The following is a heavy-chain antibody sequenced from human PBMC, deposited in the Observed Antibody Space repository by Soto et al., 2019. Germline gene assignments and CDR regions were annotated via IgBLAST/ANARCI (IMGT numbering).Heavy chain of an antibody. CDR2: ISYDGSHK. Sequence: GGSLRLSCTASGFTFSSYAIHWVRQAPGKGLEWVAVISYDGSHKYYADSVKGRFTISRDNSKNTLYLQMNSLRAEDTAVYYCAKDSLWQQLAFDQFDYWGQGTLVTVSS. J-gene: IGHJ4*02. V-gene: IGHV3-30-3*01. D-gene: IGHD6-13*01. CDR1: GFTFSSYA. CDR3: AKDSLWQQLAFDQFDY.